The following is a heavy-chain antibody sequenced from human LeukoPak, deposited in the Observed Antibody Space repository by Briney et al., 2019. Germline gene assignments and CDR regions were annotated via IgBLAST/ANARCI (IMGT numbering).Heavy chain of an antibody. J-gene: IGHJ6*03. CDR2: IGYDGSNK. V-gene: IGHV3-30*02. CDR3: AKRGGTTVTTSNFHMDV. D-gene: IGHD4-17*01. Sequence: GGSLRLSCAASGFTSSSYGMHWVRQAPGRGLEWVASIGYDGSNKYTADSARGRFTLSRDNSKDTLYLQMNSLRAEDTAVYYCAKRGGTTVTTSNFHMDVWGKGTTVTVSS. CDR1: GFTSSSYG.